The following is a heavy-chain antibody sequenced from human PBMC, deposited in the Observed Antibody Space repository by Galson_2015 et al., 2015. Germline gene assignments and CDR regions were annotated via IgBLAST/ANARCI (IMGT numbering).Heavy chain of an antibody. D-gene: IGHD3-22*01. CDR2: TYYRAQWYN. CDR3: ARGGYDTRDYYVFDI. V-gene: IGHV6-1*01. J-gene: IGHJ3*02. CDR1: GDSVSKHSAA. Sequence: CAISGDSVSKHSAAWNWIRQSPSRGLEWLGRTYYRAQWYNDYAVSVRSRITINADTSKNQFSLQLNSVTPEDTAVYYCARGGYDTRDYYVFDIWGQGTMVTVSS.